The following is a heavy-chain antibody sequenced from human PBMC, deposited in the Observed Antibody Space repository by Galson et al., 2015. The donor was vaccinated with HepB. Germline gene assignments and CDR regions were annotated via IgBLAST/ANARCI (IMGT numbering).Heavy chain of an antibody. CDR2: IYPGDSDT. V-gene: IGHV5-51*03. D-gene: IGHD5-18*01. Sequence: QSGAEVKKPGESLKISCKGSGYSFTSYWIGWVRQMPGKGLEWMGIIYPGDSDTRYSPSFQGQVTISADKSISTAYLQWSSLKASDTAMYYCARESSPVDTAMASYYFDYWGQGTLVTVSS. J-gene: IGHJ4*02. CDR1: GYSFTSYW. CDR3: ARESSPVDTAMASYYFDY.